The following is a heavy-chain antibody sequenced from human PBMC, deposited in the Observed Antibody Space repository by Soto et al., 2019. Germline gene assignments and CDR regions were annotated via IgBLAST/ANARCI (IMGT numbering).Heavy chain of an antibody. D-gene: IGHD3-22*01. CDR1: GGSISSGGYY. Sequence: SETLSLTCTVSGGSISSGGYYWSWIRQHPGKGLEWIGYIYHSGSTYHNPSLKSRVTISVDTSKNQFSLKLSSVTAADTAVYYCARGVYYESSGYYYFDYWGQGTLVTVSS. V-gene: IGHV4-31*03. J-gene: IGHJ4*02. CDR3: ARGVYYESSGYYYFDY. CDR2: IYHSGST.